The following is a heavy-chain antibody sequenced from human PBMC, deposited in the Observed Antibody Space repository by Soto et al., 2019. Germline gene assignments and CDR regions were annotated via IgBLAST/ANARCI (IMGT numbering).Heavy chain of an antibody. CDR2: INPNSGGT. D-gene: IGHD1-26*01. J-gene: IGHJ4*02. V-gene: IGHV1-2*04. CDR1: GYTFTGYY. Sequence: ASVKVSCKASGYTFTGYYMHWVRQAPGQGLEWMGWINPNSGGTNYAQKFQGWVTMTRDTSISTAYMELSRLRSDDTAVYYCARVELTGLASLAYYFDYWGQGTLVTVSS. CDR3: ARVELTGLASLAYYFDY.